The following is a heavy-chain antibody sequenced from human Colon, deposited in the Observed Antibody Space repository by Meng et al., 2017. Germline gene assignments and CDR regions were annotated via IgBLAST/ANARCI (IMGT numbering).Heavy chain of an antibody. Sequence: QVQLQQSGPGLVKHSPLPSLTCVISGDSVSSNTAAWNWIRQSPSRGLEWLGRTYYRSKWYNEYAVSVKSRMTFNADTSKNQVSLQVNSVTPEDTAVYYCARDHGYSYGLPLDYWGQGILVTVSS. CDR3: ARDHGYSYGLPLDY. CDR1: GDSVSSNTAA. J-gene: IGHJ4*02. D-gene: IGHD5-18*01. V-gene: IGHV6-1*01. CDR2: TYYRSKWYN.